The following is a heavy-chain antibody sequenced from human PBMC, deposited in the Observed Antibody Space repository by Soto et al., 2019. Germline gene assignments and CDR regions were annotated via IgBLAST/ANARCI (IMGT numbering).Heavy chain of an antibody. D-gene: IGHD6-13*01. V-gene: IGHV3-30*18. Sequence: QVQLVESGGGAVQPGKSLRLSCAASGLTFNNYGMHWVRQAPGTGLEWVAAISSDGSDKYYADSVKGRLTISRDNSKKTLYLQMHSLRAEDTGVYYCAKDQGIAASHGIDWGQGTMVTVSS. CDR2: ISSDGSDK. J-gene: IGHJ3*01. CDR1: GLTFNNYG. CDR3: AKDQGIAASHGID.